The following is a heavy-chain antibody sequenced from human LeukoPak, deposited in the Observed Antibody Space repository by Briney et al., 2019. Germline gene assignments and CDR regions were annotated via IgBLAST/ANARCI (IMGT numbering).Heavy chain of an antibody. V-gene: IGHV1-24*01. D-gene: IGHD2-21*01. CDR3: FCVDSGICGD. Sequence: ASVKVSCKVSGYTLTELSMHWVRQAPGKGLEWMGGFDPEDGETIYAQKFQGRVTMTEDTSTDTAYKELSSLRSEDAAVYYCFCVDSGICGDWGQGTLVTVSS. J-gene: IGHJ4*02. CDR1: GYTLTELS. CDR2: FDPEDGET.